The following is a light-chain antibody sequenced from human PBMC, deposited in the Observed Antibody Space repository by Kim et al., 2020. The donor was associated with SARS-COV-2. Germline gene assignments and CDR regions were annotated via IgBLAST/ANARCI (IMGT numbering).Light chain of an antibody. J-gene: IGLJ2*01. CDR2: VGTGGIVG. CDR1: SGYRNYK. CDR3: GADHGSGSNFVVV. V-gene: IGLV9-49*01. Sequence: CALSSGYRNYKRDWYQQGPGKGPPVVMRVGTGGIVGSKGDGIPDRFSVLGSGLNRYLTIKNIQEEDESDYHCGADHGSGSNFVVVFGGGTQLTVL.